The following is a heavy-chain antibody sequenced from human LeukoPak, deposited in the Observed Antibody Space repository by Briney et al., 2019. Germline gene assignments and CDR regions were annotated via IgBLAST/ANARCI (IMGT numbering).Heavy chain of an antibody. J-gene: IGHJ4*02. V-gene: IGHV4-30-4*01. D-gene: IGHD6-25*01. Sequence: SETLSLTCTVSGGSISSGDYYWSWIRQPPGKGLEWIGYIYYSGSTYYNPSLKSRVTISVDTSKNQFSLKLSSVTAADTAVYYCAREARWSSDYFDYWGQGTLVTVSS. CDR2: IYYSGST. CDR1: GGSISSGDYY. CDR3: AREARWSSDYFDY.